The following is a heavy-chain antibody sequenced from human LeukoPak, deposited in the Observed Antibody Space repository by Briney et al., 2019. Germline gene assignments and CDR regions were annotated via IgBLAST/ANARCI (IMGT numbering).Heavy chain of an antibody. J-gene: IGHJ4*02. Sequence: GYMLDSDNTKYNPYFKGALSLSADTSKNQFSLRLTSVTAADTAVYYCATIKRGNIFGYFDFWGQGILVTVSP. D-gene: IGHD5-18*01. V-gene: IGHV4-59*01. CDR3: ATIKRGNIFGYFDF. CDR2: MLDSDNT.